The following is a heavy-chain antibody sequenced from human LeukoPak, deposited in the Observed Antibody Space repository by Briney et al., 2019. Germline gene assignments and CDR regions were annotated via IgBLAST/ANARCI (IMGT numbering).Heavy chain of an antibody. D-gene: IGHD5-18*01. V-gene: IGHV4-59*01. CDR2: IYYRGST. Sequence: SETLSLTCTVSGGSISTYYWSWIRQPPGKGLEWIGYIYYRGSTNHNPSLKSRVTISVDTSKNQFSLKLSSVTAADTAVYYCARDLGYHFDFWGQGTLVTVSS. CDR1: GGSISTYY. J-gene: IGHJ4*02. CDR3: ARDLGYHFDF.